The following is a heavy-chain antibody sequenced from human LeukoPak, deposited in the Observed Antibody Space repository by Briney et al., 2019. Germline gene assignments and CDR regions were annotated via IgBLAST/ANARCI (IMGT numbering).Heavy chain of an antibody. CDR2: IHYSGST. Sequence: SETLSLTCAAYGGSFSGYYWGWIRQPPGKGLEWIGSIHYSGSTSYNPSLKSRVTISVDTSKKQFSLKLSSVTAADTAVYFCARGYCSGGICYSDRGAFDIWGQGTMVSVSS. V-gene: IGHV4-34*01. CDR3: ARGYCSGGICYSDRGAFDI. D-gene: IGHD2-15*01. CDR1: GGSFSGYY. J-gene: IGHJ3*02.